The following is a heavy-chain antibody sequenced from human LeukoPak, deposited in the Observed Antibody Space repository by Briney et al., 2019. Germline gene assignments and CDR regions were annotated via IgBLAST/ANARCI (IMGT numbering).Heavy chain of an antibody. D-gene: IGHD3-16*02. CDR2: ISYDGSNK. CDR3: ANGGPYDYVWGSYRPPGDY. Sequence: GGSLRLSCAASGFTFSSYAMHWVRQAPGKGLEWVAVISYDGSNKYYADSVKGRFTISRDNSKNTLYLQMNSLRAEDTAVYYCANGGPYDYVWGSYRPPGDYWGQGTLVTVSS. CDR1: GFTFSSYA. J-gene: IGHJ4*02. V-gene: IGHV3-30-3*01.